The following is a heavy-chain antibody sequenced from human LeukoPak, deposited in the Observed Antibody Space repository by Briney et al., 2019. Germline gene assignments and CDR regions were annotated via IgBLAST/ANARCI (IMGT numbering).Heavy chain of an antibody. Sequence: GGSLRLSCAASGFTVSGNYLSWIRQAPGKGLEWVSYISSSGSTIYYADSVKGRFTISRDNAKNSLYLQMNSLRAEDTAVYYCARETYDSSGYYWGISGYWGQGTLVTVSS. J-gene: IGHJ4*02. CDR1: GFTVSGNY. V-gene: IGHV3-11*01. CDR2: ISSSGSTI. D-gene: IGHD3-22*01. CDR3: ARETYDSSGYYWGISGY.